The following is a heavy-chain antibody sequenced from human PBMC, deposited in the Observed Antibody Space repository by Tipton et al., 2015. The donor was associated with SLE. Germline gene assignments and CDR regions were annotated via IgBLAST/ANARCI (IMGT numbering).Heavy chain of an antibody. D-gene: IGHD6-6*01. V-gene: IGHV1-46*01. CDR1: EYSFTTYY. J-gene: IGHJ4*02. CDR2: INPSDGIT. CDR3: ARPTIADRPDC. Sequence: QLVQSGPKVKKPGASVKVSCKASEYSFTTYYIHWVRQAPGQGLEWMGVINPSDGITRNAEKFQGRVTMTGDTSTATVYMQLSSLRSGDTAMYYCARPTIADRPDCWGQGTLVTVSS.